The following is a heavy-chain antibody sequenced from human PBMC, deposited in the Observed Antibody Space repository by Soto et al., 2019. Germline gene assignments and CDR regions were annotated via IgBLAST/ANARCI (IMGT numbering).Heavy chain of an antibody. J-gene: IGHJ4*02. CDR1: GGTFSSYT. CDR3: ARERGTGTTFDY. V-gene: IGHV1-69*08. D-gene: IGHD1-1*01. Sequence: QVQLVQSGAEVKKPGSSVKVSCKASGGTFSSYTISWVRQAPGQGLEWMGRIIPILGIANYAQKFQGRVTITADKSTSTAYMVLSSLRSEDTAVYYCARERGTGTTFDYWGQGTLVTVSS. CDR2: IIPILGIA.